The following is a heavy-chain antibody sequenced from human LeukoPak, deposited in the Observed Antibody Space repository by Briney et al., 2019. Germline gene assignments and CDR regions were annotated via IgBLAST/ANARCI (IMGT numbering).Heavy chain of an antibody. Sequence: GGSLRLSCAASGFTFSSYGMHWVRQAPGKGLEWVSAISGSGGSTYYADSVKGRFTISRDNSKNTLYLQMNSLRAEDTAVYYCAKSLSGGYDHYDYWGQGTLVTVSS. CDR3: AKSLSGGYDHYDY. J-gene: IGHJ4*02. V-gene: IGHV3-23*01. CDR1: GFTFSSYG. D-gene: IGHD5-12*01. CDR2: ISGSGGST.